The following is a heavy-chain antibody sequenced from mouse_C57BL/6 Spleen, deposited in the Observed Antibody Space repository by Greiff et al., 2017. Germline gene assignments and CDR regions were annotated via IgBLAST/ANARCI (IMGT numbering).Heavy chain of an antibody. CDR1: GYTFTDYE. D-gene: IGHD2-12*01. J-gene: IGHJ4*01. CDR3: TKRPTDAMDY. V-gene: IGHV1-15*01. Sequence: QVQLQQSGAELVRPGASVTLSCKASGYTFTDYELHWVKRTPVHGLEWIGAIDPETGGTAYNQKFKGKAILTADKSSSTAYMELRSLTSEDSAVYYCTKRPTDAMDYWGQGTSVTVSS. CDR2: IDPETGGT.